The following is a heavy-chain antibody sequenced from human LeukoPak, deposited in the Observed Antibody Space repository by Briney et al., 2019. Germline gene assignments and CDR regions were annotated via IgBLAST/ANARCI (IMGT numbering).Heavy chain of an antibody. D-gene: IGHD3-10*01. CDR1: GGSISSYY. Sequence: SETLSLTCTVSGGSISSYYWSWIRQPAGKGLEWIGRIYTSGSTNYNPSLKSRVTISVDTSKNQFSLKLSSVTAADTAVYYCASGTYYYGSGTPWGQGTLVTVSP. V-gene: IGHV4-4*07. CDR3: ASGTYYYGSGTP. CDR2: IYTSGST. J-gene: IGHJ4*02.